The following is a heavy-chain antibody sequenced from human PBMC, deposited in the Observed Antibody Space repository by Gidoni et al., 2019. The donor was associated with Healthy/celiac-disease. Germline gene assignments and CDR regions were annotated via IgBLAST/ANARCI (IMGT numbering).Heavy chain of an antibody. CDR3: AKGGAVAGTFDY. D-gene: IGHD6-19*01. J-gene: IGHJ4*02. Sequence: EVQLLESGGGLVQPGGSLRLSCAASGFTFSSYSMSWVRQAPGKGLEWVSAISGSGGSTYYADSVKGRFTISRDKSKNTLYLQMNSLRAEDTAVYYCAKGGAVAGTFDYWGQGTLVTVSS. CDR1: GFTFSSYS. CDR2: ISGSGGST. V-gene: IGHV3-23*01.